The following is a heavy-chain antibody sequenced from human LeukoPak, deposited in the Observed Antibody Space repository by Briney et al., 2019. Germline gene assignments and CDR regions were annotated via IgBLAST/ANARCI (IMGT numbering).Heavy chain of an antibody. CDR1: GGSFSGYY. CDR3: ARHGAITMIVVVNIDY. D-gene: IGHD3-22*01. V-gene: IGHV4-34*01. Sequence: PSETLSLTCAVYGGSFSGYYWSWIRQPPGKGLEWIGEINHSGSTNYNPSLKSRVTISVDTSKNQFSLKLSSVTAADTAVYYCARHGAITMIVVVNIDYWGQGTLVTVSS. CDR2: INHSGST. J-gene: IGHJ4*02.